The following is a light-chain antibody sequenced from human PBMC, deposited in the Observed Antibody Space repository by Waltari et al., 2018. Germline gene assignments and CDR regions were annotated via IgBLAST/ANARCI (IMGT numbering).Light chain of an antibody. Sequence: DIAMSHSPDSLAVSLGERATPTCTSRESVLYSSINKNYLAWYQQKPGQPPKLLIYWASTRESGVPDRFSGSGSGTDFTLTISSLQAEDVAVYYCQQYYNTPLTFGGGTKVEIK. CDR3: QQYYNTPLT. V-gene: IGKV4-1*01. J-gene: IGKJ4*01. CDR2: WAS. CDR1: ESVLYSSINKNY.